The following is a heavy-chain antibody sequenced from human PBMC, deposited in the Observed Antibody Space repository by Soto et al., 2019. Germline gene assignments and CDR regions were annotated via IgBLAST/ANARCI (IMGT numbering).Heavy chain of an antibody. CDR1: GFTFDDYV. Sequence: EVQLVESGGGLVQPGRSLRLSCAASGFTFDDYVMHWVRQAPGKGLEWVSGISWNSGSIGYADSVKGRFTISRDNAKNSLYLQMNSLRAEDTALYYCAKDSTRGGCSSTSCYSFNFDYWGQGTLVTVSS. V-gene: IGHV3-9*01. CDR3: AKDSTRGGCSSTSCYSFNFDY. CDR2: ISWNSGSI. D-gene: IGHD2-2*01. J-gene: IGHJ4*02.